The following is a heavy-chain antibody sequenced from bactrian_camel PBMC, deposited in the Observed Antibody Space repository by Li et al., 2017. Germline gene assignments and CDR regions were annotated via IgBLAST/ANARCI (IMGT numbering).Heavy chain of an antibody. CDR2: IEKYGTT. CDR3: AADLLYGVGYCSAGHQFFDS. CDR1: LNRGC. D-gene: IGHD4*01. J-gene: IGHJ6*01. V-gene: IGHV3S26*01. Sequence: HVQLVESGGGSVQPGGFLRLSCTPSLNRGCMAWFRQAPGKPRVGVAAIEKYGTTKYEDAAKGRFTIFRDDAKNSLYLEMSSLKPGDTAIYYCAADLLYGVGYCSAGHQFFDSWGQGTQVTVS.